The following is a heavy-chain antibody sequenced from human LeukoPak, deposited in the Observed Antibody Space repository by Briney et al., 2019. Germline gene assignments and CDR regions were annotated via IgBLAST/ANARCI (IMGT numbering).Heavy chain of an antibody. D-gene: IGHD2-2*01. V-gene: IGHV4-34*01. J-gene: IGHJ4*02. CDR2: INHSGST. CDR3: ARGPLGYCSSTSCHGPDY. Sequence: GSLRLSCAASGFAFSNYAMSWVRQAPGKGLEWIGEINHSGSTNYNPSLKSRVTISVDTSKNQFSLRLSSVTAADTAVYYCARGPLGYCSSTSCHGPDYWGQGTLVTVSS. CDR1: GFAFSNYA.